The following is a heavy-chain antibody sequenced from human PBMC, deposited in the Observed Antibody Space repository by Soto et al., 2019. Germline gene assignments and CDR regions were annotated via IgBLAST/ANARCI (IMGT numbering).Heavy chain of an antibody. CDR2: IKQDGSEK. V-gene: IGHV3-7*01. Sequence: GGSLRLSCAASGFTFSSYWMSWVRQAPGKGLEWVANIKQDGSEKYYVDSVKGRFTISRDNAKNSLYLQMNSLRAEDTAVYYCARAWQTPYSSSWYYFDYWGQGTLVTVSS. J-gene: IGHJ4*02. CDR3: ARAWQTPYSSSWYYFDY. CDR1: GFTFSSYW. D-gene: IGHD6-13*01.